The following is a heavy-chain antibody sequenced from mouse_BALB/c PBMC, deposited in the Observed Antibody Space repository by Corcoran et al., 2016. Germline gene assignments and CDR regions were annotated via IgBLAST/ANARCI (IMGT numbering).Heavy chain of an antibody. CDR2: ISCYNGAT. V-gene: IGHV1S34*01. J-gene: IGHJ2*01. CDR3: AGGTTVVASDY. Sequence: LVKTGASVKISCKASGYSFTGYYMHWVKQSHGKSLEWIGYISCYNGATSYNQKLKGKATFTVDTSSSTAYMQFNSLTSEDSAVYYCAGGTTVVASDYWGQGTTLTVSS. CDR1: GYSFTGYY. D-gene: IGHD1-1*01.